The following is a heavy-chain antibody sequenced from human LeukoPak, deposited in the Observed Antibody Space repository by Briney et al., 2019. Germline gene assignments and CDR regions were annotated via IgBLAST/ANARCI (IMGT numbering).Heavy chain of an antibody. J-gene: IGHJ6*03. CDR3: ARARGRYDSSGYYRYYYYMDV. CDR1: GGSFSGYY. CDR2: INHSGST. Sequence: SSETLSLTCAVYGGSFSGYYWSWIRQPPGKGLEWIGEINHSGSTNYNPSLKSRVTISVDTSKNQFSLKLSSVTAADTAVYYCARARGRYDSSGYYRYYYYMDVWGKGTTVTVSS. V-gene: IGHV4-34*01. D-gene: IGHD3-22*01.